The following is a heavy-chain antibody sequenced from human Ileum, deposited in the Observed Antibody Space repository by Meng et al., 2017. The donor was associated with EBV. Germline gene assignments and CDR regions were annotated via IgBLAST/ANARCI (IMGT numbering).Heavy chain of an antibody. J-gene: IGHJ4*02. CDR3: ASNGAFSLDH. CDR1: AYAISNEHW. D-gene: IGHD2-8*01. Sequence: QVQQWGPGPGLLVASGTLSLTCSVAAYAISNEHWWRWVRQSPVKGMGWIGESQHTRGPNSIQSRESRVIISVDNTNNHFPMRLSAVTAADTAGYYGASNGAFSLDHWGQGTLVTVSS. CDR2: SQHTRGP. V-gene: IGHV4-4*02.